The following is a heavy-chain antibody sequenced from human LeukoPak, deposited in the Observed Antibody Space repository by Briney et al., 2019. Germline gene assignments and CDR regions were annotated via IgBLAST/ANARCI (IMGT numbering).Heavy chain of an antibody. CDR2: INWNGGSI. CDR1: GFTVDDHG. Sequence: GGSLRLSCTASGFTVDDHGMTWVRQVPGKGLEWVSGINWNGGSIGYACSVKGRFTISRNNAKNSLYRQMNSLGAADTAFYCARVNVAVAGFFDYWGQGTLVSVSS. V-gene: IGHV3-20*04. CDR3: ARVNVAVAGFFDY. D-gene: IGHD6-19*01. J-gene: IGHJ4*02.